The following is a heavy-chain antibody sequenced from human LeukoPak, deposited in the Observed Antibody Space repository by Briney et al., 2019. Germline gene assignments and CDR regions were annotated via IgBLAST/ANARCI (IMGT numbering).Heavy chain of an antibody. CDR1: GFTFSSYS. CDR3: ARSLSLEWLLPVDY. V-gene: IGHV3-21*01. Sequence: GGSLRLSCAASGFTFSSYSMNWVRQAPGKGLEWVSSISSSSSYIYYADSVKGRFTISRDNAKNSLYLQMNSLRAEDTAVHYCARSLSLEWLLPVDYWGQGTLVTVSS. D-gene: IGHD3-3*01. J-gene: IGHJ4*02. CDR2: ISSSSSYI.